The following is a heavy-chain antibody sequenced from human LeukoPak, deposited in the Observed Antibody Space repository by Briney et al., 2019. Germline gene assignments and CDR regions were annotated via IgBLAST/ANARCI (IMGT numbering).Heavy chain of an antibody. CDR2: INTDGSST. D-gene: IGHD6-13*01. J-gene: IGHJ5*02. V-gene: IGHV3-74*01. Sequence: GGSLRLSCAASGFTFSSYWMHWVRQAPGKGLVWVSRINTDGSSTSYADSVKGRFTISRDNAKNTLYLQMNSLRAEDTAVYYCARGFRYSSSLGFDPWGQGTLVTVSS. CDR3: ARGFRYSSSLGFDP. CDR1: GFTFSSYW.